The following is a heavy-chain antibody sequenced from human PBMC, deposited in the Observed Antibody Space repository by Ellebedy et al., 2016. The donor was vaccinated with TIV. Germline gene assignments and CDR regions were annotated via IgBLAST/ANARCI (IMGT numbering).Heavy chain of an antibody. V-gene: IGHV4-61*08. CDR2: IYYSGST. D-gene: IGHD4-11*01. CDR3: ARDYRTVTTPYYYGMDV. J-gene: IGHJ6*02. Sequence: SETLSLTXTVSGGSINIGGSYWSWIRQPPGKGLEWIGYIYYSGSTNYNPSLKSRVTISVDTSKNQFSLKLSSVTAADTAVYYCARDYRTVTTPYYYGMDVWGQGTTVTVSS. CDR1: GGSINIGGSY.